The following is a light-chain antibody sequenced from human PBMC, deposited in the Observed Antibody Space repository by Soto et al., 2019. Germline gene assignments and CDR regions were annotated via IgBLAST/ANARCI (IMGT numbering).Light chain of an antibody. CDR1: ESISNY. CDR2: AAS. Sequence: DIPMTQSPSSLSASVGDRVTITCRTSESISNYLNWYQQKTGKAPKLLIYAASSLQSGVPSRFSGSGSGTDFTLTISSLQPEDFATYYCQQSYSKPPLSFGGGTKVEMK. J-gene: IGKJ4*01. CDR3: QQSYSKPPLS. V-gene: IGKV1-39*01.